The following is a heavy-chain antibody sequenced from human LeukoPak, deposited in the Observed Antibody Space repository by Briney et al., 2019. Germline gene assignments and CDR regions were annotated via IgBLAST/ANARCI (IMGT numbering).Heavy chain of an antibody. CDR3: ARHLSSITSCPNY. J-gene: IGHJ4*02. V-gene: IGHV3-48*02. CDR1: GFTFSTYS. Sequence: PGGSLRLSCSASGFTFSTYSMNWVRQAPGKGLEWVSYISRSSSTIYYADSVKGRFTISRDNAKNSLYLQMNSLRDEDTAVYNCARHLSSITSCPNYWGPGTLVTVSS. CDR2: ISRSSSTI. D-gene: IGHD2-2*01.